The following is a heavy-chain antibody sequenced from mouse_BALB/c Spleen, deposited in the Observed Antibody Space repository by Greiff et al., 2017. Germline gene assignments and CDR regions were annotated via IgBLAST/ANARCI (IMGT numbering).Heavy chain of an antibody. CDR2: INPGSGGT. CDR3: AREYYGSSYGWYFDV. CDR1: GYAFTNYL. D-gene: IGHD1-1*01. J-gene: IGHJ1*01. V-gene: IGHV1-54*01. Sequence: VQLQESGAELVRPGTSVKVSCKASGYAFTNYLIEWVKQRPGQGLEWIGVINPGSGGTNYNEKFKGKATLTADKSSSTAYMQLSSLTSDDSAVYFCAREYYGSSYGWYFDVWGAGTTVTVSS.